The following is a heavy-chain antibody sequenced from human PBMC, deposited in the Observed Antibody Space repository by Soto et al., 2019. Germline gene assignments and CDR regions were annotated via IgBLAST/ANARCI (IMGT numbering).Heavy chain of an antibody. CDR2: IPYDGSNK. CDR3: ARGWYYYDSSGLY. CDR1: GFTFSSYA. J-gene: IGHJ4*02. D-gene: IGHD3-22*01. V-gene: IGHV3-30-3*01. Sequence: PGGSLRLSCAASGFTFSSYAMHWVRQAPGKGLEWVAVIPYDGSNKYYADSVKGRFTISRDNSKNTLYLQMNSLRAEDTAVYYCARGWYYYDSSGLYWGQGTLVTVSS.